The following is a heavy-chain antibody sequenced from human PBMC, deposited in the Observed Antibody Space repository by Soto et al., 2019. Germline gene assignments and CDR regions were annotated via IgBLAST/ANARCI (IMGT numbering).Heavy chain of an antibody. CDR3: AKANRGDDDYFHY. CDR1: GYTFTGYY. Sequence: GASVKVSCKTSGYTFTGYYMHWVRQAPGQGLEWMGWINPKSGGTDYAQKFQGRVSMTRDTSSSSAYTELSSLRSDDTAVYYCAKANRGDDDYFHYWGPGTLVTVSS. D-gene: IGHD5-12*01. J-gene: IGHJ4*02. CDR2: INPKSGGT. V-gene: IGHV1-2*02.